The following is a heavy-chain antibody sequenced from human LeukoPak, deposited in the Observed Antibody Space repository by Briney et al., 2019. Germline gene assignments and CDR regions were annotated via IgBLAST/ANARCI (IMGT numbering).Heavy chain of an antibody. CDR3: ARVLVGRTTTAFDY. CDR1: GYXFTSYD. Sequence: ASVKVSCKTSGYXFTSYDITWVRQAPRQGLEWMGPISGYSGNTNYAQKSQDRVTMTTDTSTSTAYMELRSLGSDDTAVYYCARVLVGRTTTAFDYWGQGTLVTVSS. J-gene: IGHJ4*02. CDR2: ISGYSGNT. D-gene: IGHD1-26*01. V-gene: IGHV1-18*01.